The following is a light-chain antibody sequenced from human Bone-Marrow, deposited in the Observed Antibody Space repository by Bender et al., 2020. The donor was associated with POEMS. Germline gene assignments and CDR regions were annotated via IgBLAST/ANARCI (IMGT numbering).Light chain of an antibody. CDR3: CSYAGGDTWV. CDR2: DTV. CDR1: SSGHYNY. V-gene: IGLV2-11*01. J-gene: IGLJ3*02. Sequence: QPALTQPRSVSGSPGQSVTISCTGASSGHYNYASWYQHHPGKAPRLIIYDTVKRPSGVPARFSASKSGNTASLTISGLQPEDGADYYCCSYAGGDTWVFGGGTKLTVL.